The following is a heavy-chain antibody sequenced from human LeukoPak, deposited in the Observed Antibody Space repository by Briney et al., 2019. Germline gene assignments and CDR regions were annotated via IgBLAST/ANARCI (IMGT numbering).Heavy chain of an antibody. V-gene: IGHV3-21*01. CDR3: AREGVGSSSPPVQDY. CDR1: GFTFSSYS. D-gene: IGHD6-6*01. Sequence: PGGSLRLSCAASGFTFSSYSMNWVRQAPGKWLEWVSSISSSSSYIYYADSVKGRFTISRDNAKNSLYLQMNSLRAEDTAVYYCAREGVGSSSPPVQDYWGQGTLVTVSS. J-gene: IGHJ4*02. CDR2: ISSSSSYI.